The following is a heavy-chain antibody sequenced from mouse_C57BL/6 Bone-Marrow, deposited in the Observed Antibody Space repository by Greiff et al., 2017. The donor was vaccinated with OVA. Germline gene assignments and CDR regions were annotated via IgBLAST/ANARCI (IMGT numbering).Heavy chain of an antibody. V-gene: IGHV14-4*01. CDR3: TTERLRQGDFDY. D-gene: IGHD2-4*01. CDR2: IDPENGDT. Sequence: EVMLVESGAELVRPGASVKLSCTASGFNIKDDYMHWVKQRPEQGLEWIGWIDPENGDTEYASKFQGKATITADTSSNTAYLQLSSLTSEDTAVYYCTTERLRQGDFDYWGQGTTLTVSS. CDR1: GFNIKDDY. J-gene: IGHJ2*01.